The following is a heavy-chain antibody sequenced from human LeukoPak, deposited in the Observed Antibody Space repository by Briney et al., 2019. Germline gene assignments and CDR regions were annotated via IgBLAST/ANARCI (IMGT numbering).Heavy chain of an antibody. D-gene: IGHD3-22*01. Sequence: GGSLRLSCAASGFTFSSYAMSWVRQAPGKGLEWVSSISGSGGSTYYADSVKGRFTISRDNSKNTLYLQMNSLRAEDTAVYYCAKDGRYYYDSSGLAHTFGPWGQGTLVSVSS. J-gene: IGHJ5*02. CDR3: AKDGRYYYDSSGLAHTFGP. CDR1: GFTFSSYA. CDR2: ISGSGGST. V-gene: IGHV3-23*01.